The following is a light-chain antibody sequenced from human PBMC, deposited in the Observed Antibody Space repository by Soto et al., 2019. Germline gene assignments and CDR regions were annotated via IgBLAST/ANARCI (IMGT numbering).Light chain of an antibody. V-gene: IGKV2-24*01. J-gene: IGKJ2*01. CDR3: RKATQSDT. Sequence: DIVLTQTPLSSPVTLGQPASISCRYSQSLVHSDGNTYFNWLQQRPGQPPRILIYKISKRFPGVLHRFSDSGAGTDFTLKISRVEGGDVVFYYCRKATQSDTFGHGTKLEIK. CDR1: QSLVHSDGNTY. CDR2: KIS.